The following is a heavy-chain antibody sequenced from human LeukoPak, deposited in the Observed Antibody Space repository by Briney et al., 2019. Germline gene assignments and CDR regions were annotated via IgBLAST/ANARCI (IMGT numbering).Heavy chain of an antibody. CDR3: AGRDSGYYYGIDL. D-gene: IGHD2-21*02. J-gene: IGHJ6*02. CDR2: ISGGGST. V-gene: IGHV3-53*01. CDR1: GFSVSSNY. Sequence: GGSLRLSCAASGFSVSSNYMSWVRQAPGKGLEWVSVISGGGSTFYADSVKGRFTISRDNSRNTLYLQMNSLRAEDTAMYYCAGRDSGYYYGIDLWGLGTTVTVSS.